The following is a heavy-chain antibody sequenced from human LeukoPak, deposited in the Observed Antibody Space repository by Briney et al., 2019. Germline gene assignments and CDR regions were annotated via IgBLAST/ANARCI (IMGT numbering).Heavy chain of an antibody. CDR3: ARHPGDGFYMDV. D-gene: IGHD1-14*01. V-gene: IGHV1-46*01. Sequence: ASVKVSCKASGCTFTSYYMHWVRQAPGQGLEWMGIINPSGGSTSYAQKFQGRVTMTRDMSTSTVYMELSSLRSEDTAVYYCARHPGDGFYMDVWGKGTTVTVSS. CDR1: GCTFTSYY. CDR2: INPSGGST. J-gene: IGHJ6*03.